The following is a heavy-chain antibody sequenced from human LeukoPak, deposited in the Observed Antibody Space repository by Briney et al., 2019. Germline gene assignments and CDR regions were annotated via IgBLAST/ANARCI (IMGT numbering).Heavy chain of an antibody. CDR1: GYTFTSYG. D-gene: IGHD6-19*01. J-gene: IGHJ4*02. Sequence: ASVKVSCKASGYTFTSYGISWVRQAPGQGLEWMGWISAYNGNTNYAQKLQGRVTMTTDTSTSTAYMELRSLRSDDTAVYYCARDAPYSSGWYGHYFDYWGQGTLVTVSS. CDR2: ISAYNGNT. CDR3: ARDAPYSSGWYGHYFDY. V-gene: IGHV1-18*01.